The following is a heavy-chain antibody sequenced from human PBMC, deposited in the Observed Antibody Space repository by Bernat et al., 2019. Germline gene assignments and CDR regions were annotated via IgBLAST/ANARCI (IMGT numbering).Heavy chain of an antibody. Sequence: EVQLVESGGGLVQPGGSLRLSCAASGFTFSSYWMHWVRQAPGKGLVWVSRINSDGSSTSYADSVKGRFTISRDNAKNTLYLQMNSLRAEDTAVYYCARASRESYYYGLGYYFDYWGQGTLVTVSS. D-gene: IGHD3-10*01. J-gene: IGHJ4*02. CDR3: ARASRESYYYGLGYYFDY. CDR2: INSDGSST. CDR1: GFTFSSYW. V-gene: IGHV3-74*01.